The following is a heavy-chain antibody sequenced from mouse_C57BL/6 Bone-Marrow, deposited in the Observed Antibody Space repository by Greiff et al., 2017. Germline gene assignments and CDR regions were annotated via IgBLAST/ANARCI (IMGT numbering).Heavy chain of an antibody. CDR3: ASTAQAGGDY. CDR1: GYTFTDYY. Sequence: QVQLQQSGPVLVRPGASVKLSCKASGYTFTDYYINWVKQRPGQGLEWIARIYPGSGNTNYNEKFKGKATLTADKSSSTAYMQLSSLTSEDSAVYFCASTAQAGGDYWGQGTSVTVSS. V-gene: IGHV1-76*01. D-gene: IGHD3-2*02. J-gene: IGHJ4*01. CDR2: IYPGSGNT.